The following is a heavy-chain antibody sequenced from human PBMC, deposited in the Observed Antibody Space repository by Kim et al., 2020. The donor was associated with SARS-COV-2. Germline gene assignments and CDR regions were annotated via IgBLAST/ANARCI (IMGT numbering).Heavy chain of an antibody. CDR1: GYTFTSYR. Sequence: ASVKVSCKASGYTFTSYRISWVRQAPGQGLEWMGWISAHNGNTNYAQKLQGRVTMTTDTSTSTAYMELRSLRSDDTAVYYCAGDLDYYGSGIVKDEYYYGMDVWGQGTTVTVSS. D-gene: IGHD3-10*01. V-gene: IGHV1-18*01. CDR2: ISAHNGNT. J-gene: IGHJ6*02. CDR3: AGDLDYYGSGIVKDEYYYGMDV.